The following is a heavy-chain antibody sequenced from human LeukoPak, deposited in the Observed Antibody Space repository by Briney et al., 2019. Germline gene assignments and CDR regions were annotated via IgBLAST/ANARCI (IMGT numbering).Heavy chain of an antibody. V-gene: IGHV4-59*12. CDR3: ARAPDPNFYDRSGFDY. D-gene: IGHD3-22*01. Sequence: PSETLSLTCTVSGGSMNNYYWSWIRQPPGKGLEWIGYIYYSGSTYYNPSLKSRVTISVDTSKNQFSLNLSSVTAADTAVYYCARAPDPNFYDRSGFDYWGQGTLITVSS. J-gene: IGHJ4*02. CDR1: GGSMNNYY. CDR2: IYYSGST.